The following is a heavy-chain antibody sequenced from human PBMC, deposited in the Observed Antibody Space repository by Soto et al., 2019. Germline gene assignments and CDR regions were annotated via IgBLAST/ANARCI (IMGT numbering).Heavy chain of an antibody. CDR2: INTYNGNS. J-gene: IGHJ4*02. Sequence: ASVKVSCKASGYTFTSYAMHWVRQAPGQGPEWMGWINTYNGNSNYAQKFQGRVTMTTDTSTNTAYMELRGLTSDDTAVYYCARDCTGGSCFCIYWGQGTLVTVSS. CDR3: ARDCTGGSCFCIY. D-gene: IGHD2-15*01. V-gene: IGHV1-18*01. CDR1: GYTFTSYA.